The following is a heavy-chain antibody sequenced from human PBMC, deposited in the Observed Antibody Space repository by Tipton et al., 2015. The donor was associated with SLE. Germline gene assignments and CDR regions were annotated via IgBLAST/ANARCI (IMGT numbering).Heavy chain of an antibody. CDR2: INHSGST. V-gene: IGHV4-34*01. J-gene: IGHJ4*02. Sequence: TLSLTCAVYGGSFSGYYWSWIRQPPGKGLEWIGEINHSGSTNYNPSLKSRVTISVDTSKNQFSLKLGSVTAADTAVYYCARHLDGGNSSYFDYWGQGTLVTVSS. CDR3: ARHLDGGNSSYFDY. CDR1: GGSFSGYY. D-gene: IGHD4-23*01.